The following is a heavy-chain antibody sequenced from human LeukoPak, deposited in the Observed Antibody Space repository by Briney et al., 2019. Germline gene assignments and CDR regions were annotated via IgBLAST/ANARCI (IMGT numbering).Heavy chain of an antibody. CDR2: IYSAGST. V-gene: IGHV3-53*01. CDR1: GFTFSSYA. CDR3: ARDYY. Sequence: GGSLRLSCAASGFTFSSYAMSWVRQAPGKGLEWVSVIYSAGSTYYADSVKGRFTISRDNSKNTLYLQMNSLRAEDTAVYYCARDYYWGQGTLVTVSS. J-gene: IGHJ4*02.